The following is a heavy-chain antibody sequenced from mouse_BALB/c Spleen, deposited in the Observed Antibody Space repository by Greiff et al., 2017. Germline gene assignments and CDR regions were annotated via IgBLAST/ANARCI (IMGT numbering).Heavy chain of an antibody. CDR3: TRDGPFAY. J-gene: IGHJ3*01. CDR1: GFTFSSYT. CDR2: ISSGGSYT. V-gene: IGHV5-6-4*01. Sequence: EVQLQESGGGLVKPGGSLKLSCAASGFTFSSYTMSWVRQTPEKRLEWVATISSGGSYTYYPDSVKGRFTISRDNAKNTLYLQMSSLKSEDTAMYYCTRDGPFAYWGQGTLVTVSA.